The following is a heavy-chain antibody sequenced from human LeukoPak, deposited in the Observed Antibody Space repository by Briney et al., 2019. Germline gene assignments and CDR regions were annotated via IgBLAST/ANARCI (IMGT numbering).Heavy chain of an antibody. CDR2: ISGSGGST. D-gene: IGHD6-19*01. Sequence: PGGSLRLSCAVSAFTFSSFGMSWVRQARGKGLEWVSAISGSGGSTYYADSVKGRFTISRDNSKNTLYLQMNSLRAEDTAVYYCAKDSSGWYGSSWFDPWGQGTLVTVSS. V-gene: IGHV3-23*01. J-gene: IGHJ5*02. CDR3: AKDSSGWYGSSWFDP. CDR1: AFTFSSFG.